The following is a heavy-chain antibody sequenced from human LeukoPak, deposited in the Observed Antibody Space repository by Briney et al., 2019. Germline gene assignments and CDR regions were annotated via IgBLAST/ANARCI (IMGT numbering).Heavy chain of an antibody. V-gene: IGHV1-69*13. Sequence: SVKVSCKASGVTFSSYVISWVRQAPGQGLEWMGGIIPIFGTAKYAQKFQGRITITSDESTSTAYMELSSLRYEDTAVYYCARGYDSSGYYYFDYWGQGTLVTVSS. CDR3: ARGYDSSGYYYFDY. D-gene: IGHD3-22*01. CDR1: GVTFSSYV. CDR2: IIPIFGTA. J-gene: IGHJ4*02.